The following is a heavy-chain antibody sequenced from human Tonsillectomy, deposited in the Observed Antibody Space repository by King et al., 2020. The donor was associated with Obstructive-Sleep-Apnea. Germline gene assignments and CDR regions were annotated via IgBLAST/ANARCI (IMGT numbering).Heavy chain of an antibody. Sequence: VQLVQSGAEVKKPGASVKVSCKASGYTFINYGFTWVRQAPGQALEWMGWISAYNGNTNIAQNLQGRVTMPTDTSTHTAYMELTSLRSDDTAVYYCARDRQQLVDYWGQGTLVTVSS. CDR1: GYTFINYG. D-gene: IGHD6-13*01. CDR2: ISAYNGNT. CDR3: ARDRQQLVDY. V-gene: IGHV1-18*04. J-gene: IGHJ4*02.